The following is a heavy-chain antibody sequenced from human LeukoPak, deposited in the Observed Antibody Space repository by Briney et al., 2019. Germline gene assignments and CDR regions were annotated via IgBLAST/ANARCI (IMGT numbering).Heavy chain of an antibody. Sequence: SETLSLTCIVSGGSISSYYWSWTRQPAGKGLEWIGRIYTSGSTNYNPSLKSRVTMSVDTSKNQFSLKLSSVTAADTAVYYCARYCSSTSCQGLDFWGQGTLVSVSS. CDR3: ARYCSSTSCQGLDF. CDR1: GGSISSYY. V-gene: IGHV4-4*07. J-gene: IGHJ4*02. D-gene: IGHD2-2*01. CDR2: IYTSGST.